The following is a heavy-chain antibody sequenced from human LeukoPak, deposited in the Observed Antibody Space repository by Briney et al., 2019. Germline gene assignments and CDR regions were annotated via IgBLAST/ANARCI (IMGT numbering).Heavy chain of an antibody. V-gene: IGHV1-24*01. CDR2: FDPEDGET. CDR1: GYTLTELS. Sequence: ASVKFSCKVSGYTLTELSMHWVRQAPGKGLEWMGGFDPEDGETIYAQKFQGRVTMTEDTSTDTAYMELSSLRSEDTAVYYCATPYDSSGYLDYWGQGTLVTVSS. CDR3: ATPYDSSGYLDY. D-gene: IGHD3-22*01. J-gene: IGHJ4*02.